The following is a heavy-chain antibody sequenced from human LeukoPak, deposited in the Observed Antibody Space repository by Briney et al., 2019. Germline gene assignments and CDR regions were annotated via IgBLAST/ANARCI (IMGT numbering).Heavy chain of an antibody. D-gene: IGHD3-22*01. Sequence: PSETLSLTCTVSGGSISSYYWSWIRQPPGKGLEWIGYIYYGGSTNYNPSLKSRVTISVDTSKNQFSLKLSSVTAADTAVYYCARHPYDSSGYYLPDWGQGTLVTVSS. CDR1: GGSISSYY. CDR2: IYYGGST. CDR3: ARHPYDSSGYYLPD. J-gene: IGHJ4*02. V-gene: IGHV4-59*01.